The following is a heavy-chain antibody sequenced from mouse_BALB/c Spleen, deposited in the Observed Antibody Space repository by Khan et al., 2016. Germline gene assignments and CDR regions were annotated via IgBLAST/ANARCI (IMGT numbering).Heavy chain of an antibody. V-gene: IGHV2-9*02. Sequence: QVQLKESGPGLVAPSQSLSITCTVSGFSLTSYGVHWVRQPPGKGLEWLGVIWAGGSTNYNSALMSRLTISKDNSKSQVFLKMNSLQTDDTAMYYCARDQGRWLLPFAYWGQGPLVTVSA. CDR3: ARDQGRWLLPFAY. CDR2: IWAGGST. CDR1: GFSLTSYG. D-gene: IGHD2-3*01. J-gene: IGHJ3*01.